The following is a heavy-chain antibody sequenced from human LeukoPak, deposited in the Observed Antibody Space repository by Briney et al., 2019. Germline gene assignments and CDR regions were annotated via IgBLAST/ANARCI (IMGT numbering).Heavy chain of an antibody. CDR3: ARERQNKDFWSGGDY. V-gene: IGHV3-7*01. CDR2: IRQDGSEK. J-gene: IGHJ4*02. Sequence: GGSLRLSCAASGFSFSSYWMNWVRQAPGKGLEWVANIRQDGSEKYYVDSVKGRFTISRDNAKNSLYLQMNTLRPEDTAVYYCARERQNKDFWSGGDYWGQGTLVTVSS. CDR1: GFSFSSYW. D-gene: IGHD3-3*01.